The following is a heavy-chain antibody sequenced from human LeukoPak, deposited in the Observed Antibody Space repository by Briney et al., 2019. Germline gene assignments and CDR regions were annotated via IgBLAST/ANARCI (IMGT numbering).Heavy chain of an antibody. J-gene: IGHJ4*01. CDR1: GFTFSSYW. CDR2: IKQDGSEK. D-gene: IGHD2-2*01. Sequence: GGSLRLSCAASGFTFSSYWMSWVRQAPGKGLEWVANIKQDGSEKYYVDSVKGRFTISGDNAKNSLYLQMNSLRAEDTAVYYCAREAWGYCSSSSCYLGFLDYWGQEPWSPSPQ. CDR3: AREAWGYCSSSSCYLGFLDY. V-gene: IGHV3-7*01.